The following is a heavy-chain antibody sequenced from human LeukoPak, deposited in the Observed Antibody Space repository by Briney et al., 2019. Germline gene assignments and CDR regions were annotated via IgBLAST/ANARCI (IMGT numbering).Heavy chain of an antibody. Sequence: GESLQISCKGSGYSFTSYWSGWLGQMPGKGLEWMGIIYPGDSDTIYSPSFQGQVTISADKSISTAYLQWSSLKASDTAMYYCARHLRSDGGGYYWGQGTLVTVSS. CDR2: IYPGDSDT. CDR1: GYSFTSYW. CDR3: ARHLRSDGGGYY. J-gene: IGHJ4*02. V-gene: IGHV5-51*01. D-gene: IGHD4-17*01.